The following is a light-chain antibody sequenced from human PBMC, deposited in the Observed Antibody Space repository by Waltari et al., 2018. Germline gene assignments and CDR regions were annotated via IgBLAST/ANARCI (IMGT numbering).Light chain of an antibody. J-gene: IGLJ2*01. CDR3: QSADSRGTVV. CDR1: ALPKQY. CDR2: KDT. Sequence: SYELTQPPSVSVSPGQTARITCSGDALPKQYPYWYQKKPGQAPVLVIYKDTESPSGIPERFSGSRSGTTVTLTISGVQTEDEADYYCQSADSRGTVVFGGGTELTVL. V-gene: IGLV3-25*03.